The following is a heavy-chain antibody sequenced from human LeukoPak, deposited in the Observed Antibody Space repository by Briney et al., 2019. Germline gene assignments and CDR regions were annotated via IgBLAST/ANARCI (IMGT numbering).Heavy chain of an antibody. J-gene: IGHJ4*02. CDR1: GFTFSSYS. CDR3: ARTLYGSGSYNY. D-gene: IGHD3-10*01. CDR2: ISSSSGSIT. V-gene: IGHV3-48*01. Sequence: GGSLRLSCADSGFTFSSYSMNWVRQAPGKGLEWVSYISSSSGSITYYADSVKGRFTISRDNDKNSLYLQMNSLRAEDTAVYYCARTLYGSGSYNYWGQGTLVTVSS.